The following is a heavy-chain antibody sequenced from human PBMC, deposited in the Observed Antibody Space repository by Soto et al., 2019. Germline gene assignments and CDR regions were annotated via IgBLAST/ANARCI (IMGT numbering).Heavy chain of an antibody. J-gene: IGHJ4*02. CDR1: GFTFSSYG. CDR3: ARDTSGWYVPKYYFDY. D-gene: IGHD6-19*01. CDR2: IWYDGSNK. Sequence: GGSLRLSCAASGFTFSSYGMHWVRQAPGKGLEWVAVIWYDGSNKYYADSVKGRFTISRDNSKNTLYLQMNSLRAEDTAVYYCARDTSGWYVPKYYFDYWGQGTLVTVSS. V-gene: IGHV3-33*01.